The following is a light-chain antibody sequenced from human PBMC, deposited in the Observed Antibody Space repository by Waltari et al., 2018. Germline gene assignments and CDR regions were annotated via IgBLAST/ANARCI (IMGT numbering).Light chain of an antibody. Sequence: SLSASVGDRVTITCRASQSISSYLNWYQQKPGKAPKLLIYAASSLQSGVPSRFSGSGSGTDFTLTISSLQPEDFATYYCQQSYSTPPTFGGGTKVEIK. V-gene: IGKV1-39*01. CDR3: QQSYSTPPT. CDR2: AAS. J-gene: IGKJ4*01. CDR1: QSISSY.